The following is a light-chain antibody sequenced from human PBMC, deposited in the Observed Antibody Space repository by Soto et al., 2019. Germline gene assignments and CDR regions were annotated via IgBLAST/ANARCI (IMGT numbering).Light chain of an antibody. V-gene: IGLV2-14*01. CDR1: SSDIGDYDY. CDR3: SSYTSSSTWV. CDR2: EVI. Sequence: QSVLTQPESVSGSAGQSITISCTGTSSDIGDYDYVSWYQQHPGKAPKLMIYEVINRPSGVSDRLSGSKSGNTASLTISGLQAEDEADYYCSSYTSSSTWVFGGGTK. J-gene: IGLJ3*02.